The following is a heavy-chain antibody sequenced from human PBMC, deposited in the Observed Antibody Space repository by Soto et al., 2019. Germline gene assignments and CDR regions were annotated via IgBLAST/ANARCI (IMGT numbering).Heavy chain of an antibody. V-gene: IGHV3-53*01. CDR1: GLTVSGKKY. CDR2: FYYLDGT. J-gene: IGHJ3*01. Sequence: DVQLVESGGGLIQPGGSLRLSCAVSGLTVSGKKYVAWVRQAPGKGLVWVSGFYYLDGTYYADSLKGRFTTSGDSSRTIVYLQMNGLRPEDTAVYYCATWHLQEHAYDVWGQGTTVTV. D-gene: IGHD4-4*01. CDR3: ATWHLQEHAYDV.